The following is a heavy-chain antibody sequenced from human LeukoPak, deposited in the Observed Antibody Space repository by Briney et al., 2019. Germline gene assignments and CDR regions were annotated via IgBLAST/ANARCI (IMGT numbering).Heavy chain of an antibody. CDR1: GYSFFNYW. D-gene: IGHD6-19*01. CDR2: IYPGDSDT. Sequence: GESLKISCMGSGYSFFNYWIGWVRQMPGKGLEWVGIIYPGDSDTRYSPSFQGQLTISADKSIRTAYLQWSSLKASDTAMYYCASHLWSQGIPVTWGQGTLVTVSA. V-gene: IGHV5-51*01. J-gene: IGHJ5*02. CDR3: ASHLWSQGIPVT.